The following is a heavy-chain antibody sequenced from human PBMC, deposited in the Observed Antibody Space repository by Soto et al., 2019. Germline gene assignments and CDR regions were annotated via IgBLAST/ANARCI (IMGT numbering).Heavy chain of an antibody. V-gene: IGHV5-10-1*01. CDR2: IDPSDSYT. Sequence: PGESLKISCKGSGYSFTSYWISWVRQMPGKGLEWMGRIDPSDSYTNYSPSFQGHVTISADKSISTAYLQWSSLKASDTAMYYCASDIRGYSGYDFYLLPDLLEQKKYYYYGMDVWGQGTTVTVSS. D-gene: IGHD5-12*01. CDR1: GYSFTSYW. CDR3: ASDIRGYSGYDFYLLPDLLEQKKYYYYGMDV. J-gene: IGHJ6*02.